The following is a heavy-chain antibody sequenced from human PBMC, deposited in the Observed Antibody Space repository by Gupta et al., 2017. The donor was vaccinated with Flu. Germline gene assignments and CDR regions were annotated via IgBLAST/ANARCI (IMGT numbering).Heavy chain of an antibody. J-gene: IGHJ6*02. D-gene: IGHD4-17*01. CDR2: IVVGSGNT. Sequence: QMQLVQSGPEVKKTGTSVKVSGKASGSTFTSSAVQCVRQALVQRLEWIGWIVVGSGNTNYAQKFQERVTITRDMSTSTAYMELSSLRSEDTAVYYCAAGYGDYGMDVWGQGTTVTVSS. CDR1: GSTFTSSA. CDR3: AAGYGDYGMDV. V-gene: IGHV1-58*01.